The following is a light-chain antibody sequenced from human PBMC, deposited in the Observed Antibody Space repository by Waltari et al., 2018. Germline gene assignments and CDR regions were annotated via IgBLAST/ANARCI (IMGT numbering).Light chain of an antibody. CDR3: QQSYTLPYT. CDR1: QTIYNS. V-gene: IGKV1-39*01. CDR2: DTS. Sequence: DIQMTHSPSPLSASVGDRVTITCRASQTIYNSLNWYQHKPGKAPKLLISDTSTLQSGVPSRFSGRGSGTEFTLTISRLQPEDFGTYYCQQSYTLPYTFGQGTKLDI. J-gene: IGKJ2*01.